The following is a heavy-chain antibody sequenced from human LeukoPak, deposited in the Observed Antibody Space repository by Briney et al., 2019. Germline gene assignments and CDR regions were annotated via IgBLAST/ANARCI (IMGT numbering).Heavy chain of an antibody. D-gene: IGHD6-13*01. Sequence: SVKVSCKASGGTFSSYAISWVRQAPGQGLEWMGRIIPIFGTANYAQKFQGRVTITTDEFTSTAYMELSSLRSEDTAVYYCASGGYSSSWSFDYWGQGTLVTVSS. CDR3: ASGGYSSSWSFDY. CDR2: IIPIFGTA. V-gene: IGHV1-69*05. J-gene: IGHJ4*02. CDR1: GGTFSSYA.